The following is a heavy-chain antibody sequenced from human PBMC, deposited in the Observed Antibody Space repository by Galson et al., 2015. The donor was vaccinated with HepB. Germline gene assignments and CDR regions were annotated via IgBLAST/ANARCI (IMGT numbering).Heavy chain of an antibody. V-gene: IGHV3-23*01. J-gene: IGHJ4*02. CDR3: AKARYTTTSCYGGDVDY. Sequence: SLRLSCAASGFTFSNYAMSWVRQAPGKGLEWVSSISGSGGSTYYADSVKGRFTISRDNSKNTIYMQMNSLSAEDTAIYYCAKARYTTTSCYGGDVDYWGQGTLVTVSS. CDR1: GFTFSNYA. D-gene: IGHD2-2*01. CDR2: ISGSGGST.